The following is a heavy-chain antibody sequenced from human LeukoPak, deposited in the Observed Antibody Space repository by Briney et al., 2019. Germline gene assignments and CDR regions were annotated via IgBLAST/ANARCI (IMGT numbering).Heavy chain of an antibody. D-gene: IGHD2-2*01. Sequence: GGSLRLSCAASGFTFSSYAMSWVRQAPGKGLEWVSAISGSGGSTYYADSVKGRFTISRDNSKNPLYLQMNSLRAEDTAVYYCAKDRGVVVPAAPCYWGQGTLVTVSS. J-gene: IGHJ4*02. CDR2: ISGSGGST. CDR1: GFTFSSYA. CDR3: AKDRGVVVPAAPCY. V-gene: IGHV3-23*01.